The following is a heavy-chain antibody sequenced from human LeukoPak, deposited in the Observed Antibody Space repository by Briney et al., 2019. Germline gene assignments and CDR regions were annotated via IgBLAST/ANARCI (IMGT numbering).Heavy chain of an antibody. CDR3: AKSPASSCRGSFCYPFDY. J-gene: IGHJ4*02. D-gene: IGHD2-15*01. Sequence: PGGSLRLSCAASGFTFSTYAMSWVRQIPGKGLEWVSAISGSDDGTYYADSVKGRFTISRDNSRNTLYLQMNTLRAEDTAVYFCAKSPASSCRGSFCYPFDYWGQGNLVTVSS. CDR1: GFTFSTYA. CDR2: ISGSDDGT. V-gene: IGHV3-23*01.